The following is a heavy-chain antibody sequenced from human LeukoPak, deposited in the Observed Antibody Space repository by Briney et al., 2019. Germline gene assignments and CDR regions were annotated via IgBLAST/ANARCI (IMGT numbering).Heavy chain of an antibody. CDR2: IKQDGSEK. J-gene: IGHJ2*01. D-gene: IGHD2-2*01. CDR1: GFTFSSYW. V-gene: IGHV3-7*01. Sequence: GGSLRLSCAASGFTFSSYWMSWVRQAPGKGLEWVANIKQDGSEKYYVDSVKGRFTISRDNAKNSLYLQMNSLRAEDTAVYYCVRSGGYCSTITCHVDYFGLWGRGTLVTVSS. CDR3: VRSGGYCSTITCHVDYFGL.